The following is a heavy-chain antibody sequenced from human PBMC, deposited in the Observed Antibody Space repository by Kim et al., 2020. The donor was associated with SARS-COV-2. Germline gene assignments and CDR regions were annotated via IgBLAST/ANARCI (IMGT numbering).Heavy chain of an antibody. Sequence: ASVKVSCKASGYTFTSYGISWVRQAPGQGLEWMGWISAYNGNTNYAQKLQGRVTMTTDTSTSTAYIELRSLRSDDTAVYYCASALDYGDPSPGYWGQGTLVTVSS. CDR2: ISAYNGNT. CDR1: GYTFTSYG. CDR3: ASALDYGDPSPGY. J-gene: IGHJ4*02. V-gene: IGHV1-18*01. D-gene: IGHD4-17*01.